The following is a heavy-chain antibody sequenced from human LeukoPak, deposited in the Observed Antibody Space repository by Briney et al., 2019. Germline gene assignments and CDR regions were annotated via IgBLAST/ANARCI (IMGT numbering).Heavy chain of an antibody. CDR1: GGSISGSSYY. CDR3: ARDYGGNSENWFDP. V-gene: IGHV4-39*02. Sequence: SETLSLTCTVSGGSISGSSYYWGWIRQPPGKGLEWIGSIYYSGSTYYNPSLKSRVTISVDTSKNQFSLKLSSVTAADTAVYYCARDYGGNSENWFDPWGQGTLVTVSS. CDR2: IYYSGST. J-gene: IGHJ5*02. D-gene: IGHD4-23*01.